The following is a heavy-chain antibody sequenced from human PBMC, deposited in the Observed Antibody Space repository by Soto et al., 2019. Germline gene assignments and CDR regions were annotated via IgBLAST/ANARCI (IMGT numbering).Heavy chain of an antibody. CDR2: IYYSGST. Sequence: SETLSLTSTVSGVSISSYYWSWIRQPPGKGLEWIGYIYYSGSTNYNPSLKSRVTISVDTSKNQFSLKLSSVTAADTAVYYCARHVPYCSDTSHCAYGMDVWGQGTTVT. V-gene: IGHV4-59*08. J-gene: IGHJ6*02. D-gene: IGHD2-2*01. CDR3: ARHVPYCSDTSHCAYGMDV. CDR1: GVSISSYY.